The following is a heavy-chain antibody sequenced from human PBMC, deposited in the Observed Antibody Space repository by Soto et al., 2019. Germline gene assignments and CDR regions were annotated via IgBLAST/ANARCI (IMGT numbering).Heavy chain of an antibody. Sequence: GGSLRLSCAASRFTFSSYAMHWVRQAPGKGLEWVAVISYDGSNKYYADSVKGRFTISRDNSKNTLYLQMNSLRAEDTAVYYCAREYYVPLLYYYDSSGYPQRYYYGMDVWGQGTTVTVSS. D-gene: IGHD3-22*01. CDR3: AREYYVPLLYYYDSSGYPQRYYYGMDV. J-gene: IGHJ6*02. CDR1: RFTFSSYA. V-gene: IGHV3-30-3*01. CDR2: ISYDGSNK.